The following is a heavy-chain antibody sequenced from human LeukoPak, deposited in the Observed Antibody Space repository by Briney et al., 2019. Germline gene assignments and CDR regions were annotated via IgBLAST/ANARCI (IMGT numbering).Heavy chain of an antibody. CDR3: ARGVCSGGSCYSEWNY. J-gene: IGHJ4*02. D-gene: IGHD2-15*01. V-gene: IGHV4-34*01. CDR1: GGSFSGYY. CDR2: INHSGST. Sequence: PSETLSLTCAVYGGSFSGYYWSWIRQPPGKGLEWIGEINHSGSTNYNPSLKSRVTISVDTSKNQFSLKLTSVTAADTAVYYCARGVCSGGSCYSEWNYWGQGTLVTVPS.